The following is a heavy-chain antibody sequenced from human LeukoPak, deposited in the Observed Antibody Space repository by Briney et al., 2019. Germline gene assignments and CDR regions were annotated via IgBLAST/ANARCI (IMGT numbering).Heavy chain of an antibody. CDR1: GYTFTGYY. Sequence: ASVKVSCKASGYTFTGYYMHWVRQAPGQGLEWMGWINPNSGGTNYAQKFQGRVTMTRDTSISTAYMELSRLRSDDTAVYYCAIFDILTTHYYFDYWGQGTLVTVSS. D-gene: IGHD3-9*01. CDR2: INPNSGGT. J-gene: IGHJ4*02. CDR3: AIFDILTTHYYFDY. V-gene: IGHV1-2*02.